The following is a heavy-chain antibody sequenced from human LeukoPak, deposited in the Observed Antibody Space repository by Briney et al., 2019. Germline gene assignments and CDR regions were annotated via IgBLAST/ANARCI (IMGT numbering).Heavy chain of an antibody. D-gene: IGHD3-22*01. CDR2: ISTNGGGT. CDR3: VKLDWGYYYDT. CDR1: GFAFSNYA. J-gene: IGHJ5*02. Sequence: PGGSLRLSCSASGFAFSNYAMHWVRQAPGKGLEYVSTISTNGGGTYYADSVKGRFTISRDNSKNTLYLQMSSVRAEDTALYYCVKLDWGYYYDTWGQGTLVTVSS. V-gene: IGHV3-64D*09.